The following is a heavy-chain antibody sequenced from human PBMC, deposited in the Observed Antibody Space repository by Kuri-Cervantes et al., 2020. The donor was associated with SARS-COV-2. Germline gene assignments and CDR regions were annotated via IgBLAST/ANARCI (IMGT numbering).Heavy chain of an antibody. CDR3: ARGEYSSGWVYWYLDL. V-gene: IGHV4-59*01. D-gene: IGHD6-19*01. J-gene: IGHJ2*01. Sequence: SETLSLTCTVSGGSINPYYWNWLRLTPGKALERIGYVHHTGTTNYSLSLKSRLTISLDTSKSQFSLKLTSVTAADTALYYCARGEYSSGWVYWYLDLWGRGTLVTVSS. CDR1: GGSINPYY. CDR2: VHHTGTT.